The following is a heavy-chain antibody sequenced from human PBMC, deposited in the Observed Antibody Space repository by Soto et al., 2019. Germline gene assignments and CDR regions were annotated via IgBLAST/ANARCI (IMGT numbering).Heavy chain of an antibody. V-gene: IGHV3-30*18. CDR1: GFTFTNYG. Sequence: QVQLVESGGGVVQPGTSLRLSCAASGFTFTNYGMHWVRQAPGKGLEWVAVISKDGNDQYFADSVKGRFSVSRDNSKNTLHLQMYSLRPEDTAVYYCAKDRWEFTRYFDSWGQGTLVLVSS. CDR2: ISKDGNDQ. D-gene: IGHD1-26*01. CDR3: AKDRWEFTRYFDS. J-gene: IGHJ4*02.